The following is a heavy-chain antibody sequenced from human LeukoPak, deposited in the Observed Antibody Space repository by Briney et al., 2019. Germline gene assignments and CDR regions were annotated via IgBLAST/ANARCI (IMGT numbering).Heavy chain of an antibody. CDR1: GFNFSIYS. J-gene: IGHJ4*02. D-gene: IGHD1-14*01. Sequence: GGSLRLSCAASGFNFSIYSMNWVRQAPGKGLEWLAYISIPGDNIFYADSVKGRFTISRDNAKNSLYLQMRSLRAEDTAVYYCARDSPPDYWGRGTLVTVSS. V-gene: IGHV3-48*01. CDR2: ISIPGDNI. CDR3: ARDSPPDY.